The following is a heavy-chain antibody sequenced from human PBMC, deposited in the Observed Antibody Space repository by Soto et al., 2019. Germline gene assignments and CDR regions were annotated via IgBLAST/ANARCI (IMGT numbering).Heavy chain of an antibody. Sequence: SETLSLTCTVSDGSISNYYWGWIRQPPGKGLEWIGYIYYSGSTNYNPSLKSRVTISVDTSKNQFSLKLSSVTAADTAVYYCARVFDYWGQGTLVTVSS. CDR1: DGSISNYY. CDR3: ARVFDY. J-gene: IGHJ4*02. V-gene: IGHV4-59*01. CDR2: IYYSGST.